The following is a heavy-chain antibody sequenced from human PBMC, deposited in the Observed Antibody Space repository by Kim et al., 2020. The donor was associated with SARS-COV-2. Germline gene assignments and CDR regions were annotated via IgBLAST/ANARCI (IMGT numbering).Heavy chain of an antibody. V-gene: IGHV6-1*01. J-gene: IGHJ5*02. D-gene: IGHD1-1*01. CDR1: GDSVSSNSAA. CDR2: TYYRSKWYN. Sequence: SQTLSLTCAISGDSVSSNSAAWNWIRQSPSRGLEWLGRTYYRSKWYNDYAVSVKSRITINPDTSKNQFSLQLNSVTPEDTAVYYCAREPHRYNWNENGVGRTRWFDPWGQGTLVTVSS. CDR3: AREPHRYNWNENGVGRTRWFDP.